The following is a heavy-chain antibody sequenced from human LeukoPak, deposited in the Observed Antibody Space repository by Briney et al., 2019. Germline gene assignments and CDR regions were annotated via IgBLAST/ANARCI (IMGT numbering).Heavy chain of an antibody. CDR2: ISGSGGST. D-gene: IGHD1-26*01. V-gene: IGHV3-23*01. CDR3: AKVRGSYSPTGAFDI. CDR1: GFTFSSYA. J-gene: IGHJ3*02. Sequence: GGSLRLSCAASGFTFSSYAMSWVRQAPGKGLEWVSGISGSGGSTYYADSVKGLFTISRDNSKNTLYLQMNSLRAEDTAVYYCAKVRGSYSPTGAFDIWGQGTMVTVSS.